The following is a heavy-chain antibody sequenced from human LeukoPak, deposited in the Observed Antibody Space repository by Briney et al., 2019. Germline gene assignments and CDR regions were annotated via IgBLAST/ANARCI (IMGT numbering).Heavy chain of an antibody. Sequence: PGGSLRLSCAASGFIFTNHWMSWVRQAPGKGLEWVANIKQDGSERNYVDSVKGRFTISRDNAKNSEYLQMNSLRAEDTAVYYCARGAPLGYWGQGNLVTVSS. CDR3: ARGAPLGY. V-gene: IGHV3-7*04. J-gene: IGHJ4*02. D-gene: IGHD6-6*01. CDR1: GFIFTNHW. CDR2: IKQDGSER.